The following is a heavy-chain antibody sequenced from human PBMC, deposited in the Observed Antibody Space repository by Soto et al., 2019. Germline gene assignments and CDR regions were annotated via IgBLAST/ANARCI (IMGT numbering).Heavy chain of an antibody. V-gene: IGHV3-53*01. CDR3: ARDRAEHSSSWYYYYMDV. Sequence: GGSLRLSCAASGFTVSSNYMSWVRQAPGKGLEWVSVIYSGGSTYYADSVKGRFTISRDNSKNTLYLQMNSLRAEDTAVYYCARDRAEHSSSWYYYYMDVWGKGTTVTVSS. J-gene: IGHJ6*03. D-gene: IGHD6-13*01. CDR1: GFTVSSNY. CDR2: IYSGGST.